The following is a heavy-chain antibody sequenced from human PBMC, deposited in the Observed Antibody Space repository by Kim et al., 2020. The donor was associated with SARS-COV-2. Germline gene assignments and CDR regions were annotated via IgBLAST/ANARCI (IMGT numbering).Heavy chain of an antibody. J-gene: IGHJ4*02. CDR1: GGSMSNFY. CDR3: ARGSGWYAY. Sequence: SETLSLTCTVSGGSMSNFYWTWIRQPPGKGLEWIGYIYYSGSTKYNPSLKSRVTISVDTSKNQFSVKLTSVTAADTAVYFCARGSGWYAYWGQGTLVTVSS. CDR2: IYYSGST. D-gene: IGHD6-19*01. V-gene: IGHV4-59*13.